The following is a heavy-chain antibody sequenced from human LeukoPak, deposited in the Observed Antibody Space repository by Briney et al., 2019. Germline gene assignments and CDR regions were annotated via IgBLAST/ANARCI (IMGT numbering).Heavy chain of an antibody. CDR2: IYYSGST. CDR3: ARGGDICSGSSCYRYFEPLWYYFDY. Sequence: SETLSLTCTVSGGSISSYYWSWIRRPPGKGLEWIGYIYYSGSTNYNPSLKSRVTISVDTSKNQFSLKLSSVTAADTAVYYCARGGDICSGSSCYRYFEPLWYYFDYWGQGTLVTVSS. CDR1: GGSISSYY. J-gene: IGHJ4*02. D-gene: IGHD2-15*01. V-gene: IGHV4-59*01.